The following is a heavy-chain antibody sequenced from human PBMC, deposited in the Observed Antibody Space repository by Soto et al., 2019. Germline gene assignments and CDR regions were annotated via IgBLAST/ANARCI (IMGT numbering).Heavy chain of an antibody. J-gene: IGHJ4*02. CDR2: IISSGSTI. V-gene: IGHV3-11*01. CDR1: GFTFSDYY. D-gene: IGHD1-1*01. CDR3: ARESYWRFAY. Sequence: QVQLVESGGGLVKPGGSLRLSCAASGFTFSDYYLSWIRQAQGKGLEWVSYIISSGSTIYYADSGKGRFTISRDNAKNALYLPMNRRRAEDTDVYYCARESYWRFAYWGQGTLVTASS.